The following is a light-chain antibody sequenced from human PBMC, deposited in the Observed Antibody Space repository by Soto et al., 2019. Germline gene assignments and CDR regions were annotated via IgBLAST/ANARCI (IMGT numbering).Light chain of an antibody. Sequence: QSALTQPRSVSGSPGQSVTISCTGTSSDVGYYNYVSWYQQHPGKAPKLMIYDVSKRPSGVPDRFSGSKSGNTASLTISGHQAEDEADYYCCSYAGSYTLAFGGGTKLTVL. CDR1: SSDVGYYNY. J-gene: IGLJ2*01. V-gene: IGLV2-11*01. CDR2: DVS. CDR3: CSYAGSYTLA.